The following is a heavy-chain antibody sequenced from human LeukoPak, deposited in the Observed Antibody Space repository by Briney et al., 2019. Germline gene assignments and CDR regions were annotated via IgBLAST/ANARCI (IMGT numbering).Heavy chain of an antibody. J-gene: IGHJ4*02. Sequence: ASVKVSCKASGYTFTGYYLPWVRQAPGQGLEWMGWINPNTGGTNYAQKFQGSVTMTRDTSISTAYMELSRRRSGDTAVYYCARGDSWHDYWGQGTLVTVSS. CDR1: GYTFTGYY. CDR2: INPNTGGT. D-gene: IGHD6-13*01. V-gene: IGHV1-2*02. CDR3: ARGDSWHDY.